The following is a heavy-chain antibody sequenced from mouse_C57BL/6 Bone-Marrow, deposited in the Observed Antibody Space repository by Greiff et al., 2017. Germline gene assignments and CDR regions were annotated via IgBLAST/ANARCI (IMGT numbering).Heavy chain of an antibody. Sequence: EVKLVESGGGLVKPGGSLKLSCAASGFTFSDYGMHWVRQAPEKGLEWVAYISSGSSTIYYADTVKGRFTISRDNAKNTLFLQMTSLRSEDTAMYYCARKVLGAMDYWGQGTSVTVSS. CDR1: GFTFSDYG. J-gene: IGHJ4*01. D-gene: IGHD1-3*01. CDR3: ARKVLGAMDY. CDR2: ISSGSSTI. V-gene: IGHV5-17*01.